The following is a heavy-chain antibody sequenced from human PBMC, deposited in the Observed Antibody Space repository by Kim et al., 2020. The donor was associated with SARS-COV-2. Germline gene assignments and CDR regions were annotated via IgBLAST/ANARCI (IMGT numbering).Heavy chain of an antibody. V-gene: IGHV1-69*13. CDR3: ARDNRIGGFLEWLFSD. Sequence: SVKVSCKASGGTFSSYAISWVRQAPGQGLEWMGGIIPIFGTANYAQKFQGRVTITADESTSTAYMELSSLRSEDTAVYYCARDNRIGGFLEWLFSDWGQGTLVTVSS. J-gene: IGHJ4*02. CDR2: IIPIFGTA. CDR1: GGTFSSYA. D-gene: IGHD3-3*01.